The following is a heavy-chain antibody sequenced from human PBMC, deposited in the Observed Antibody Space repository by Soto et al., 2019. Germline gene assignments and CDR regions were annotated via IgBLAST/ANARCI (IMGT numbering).Heavy chain of an antibody. CDR3: ARDNYLGGYYYGMDV. J-gene: IGHJ6*02. V-gene: IGHV3-53*01. D-gene: IGHD1-26*01. Sequence: GGPLRLSCAASGFTVSSNYMSWVRQAPGKGLEWVSVIYSGGSTYYADSVKGRFTISRDNSKNTLYLQMNSLRAEDTAVYYCARDNYLGGYYYGMDVWGQGTTVTVSS. CDR1: GFTVSSNY. CDR2: IYSGGST.